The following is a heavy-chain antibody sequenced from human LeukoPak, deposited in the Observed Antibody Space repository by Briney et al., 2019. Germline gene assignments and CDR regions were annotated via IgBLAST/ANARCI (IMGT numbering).Heavy chain of an antibody. V-gene: IGHV3-7*01. Sequence: GGSLRLSCGTSGVILSPYWMSWVRQAPGKGLEWVANIKQDGSEKNYVDSVKGRFTISRDNANNLVFLQMKNLRVEDTALYFCTRIFHSASWFFDLWGRGTLVTVSS. CDR2: IKQDGSEK. CDR3: TRIFHSASWFFDL. CDR1: GVILSPYW. J-gene: IGHJ2*01. D-gene: IGHD4/OR15-4a*01.